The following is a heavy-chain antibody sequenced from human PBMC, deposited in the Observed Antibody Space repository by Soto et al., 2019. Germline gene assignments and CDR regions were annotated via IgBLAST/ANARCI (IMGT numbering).Heavy chain of an antibody. J-gene: IGHJ6*02. CDR2: ISHDGSNK. Sequence: QVLLEESGGGVVQPGRSLRLSCAASGFTFSSYAVHWVGQAPGQGLEWVALISHDGSNKYYADSVKGRCTISRDNSMNKLYLRIDSMRAEATAVSYCARDGKPGGQYLSDSRGYYFLLDAMDFWGQGTSVTVSS. D-gene: IGHD3-22*01. V-gene: IGHV3-30-3*01. CDR1: GFTFSSYA. CDR3: ARDGKPGGQYLSDSRGYYFLLDAMDF.